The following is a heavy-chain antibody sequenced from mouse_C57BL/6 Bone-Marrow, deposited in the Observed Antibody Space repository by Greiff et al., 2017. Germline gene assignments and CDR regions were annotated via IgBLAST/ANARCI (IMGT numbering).Heavy chain of an antibody. CDR2: IDPETGGT. CDR3: TRRLWLRRKGFAY. Sequence: VQLVESGAELVRPGASVTLSCKASGYTFTDYEMHWVKQTPVHGLEWIGAIDPETGGTAYNQKFKGKAILTADKSSSTAYMELRSLTSEDSAVYYCTRRLWLRRKGFAYWGQGTLVTVSA. J-gene: IGHJ3*01. CDR1: GYTFTDYE. V-gene: IGHV1-15*01. D-gene: IGHD2-2*01.